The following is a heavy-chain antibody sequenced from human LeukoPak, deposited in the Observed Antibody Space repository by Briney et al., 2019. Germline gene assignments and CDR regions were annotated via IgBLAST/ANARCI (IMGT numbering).Heavy chain of an antibody. D-gene: IGHD3-22*01. V-gene: IGHV1-69*13. CDR2: IIPIFGTA. J-gene: IGHJ4*02. Sequence: SVKVSCKASGGTFSSYAISWVRQAPGQGLEWMGGIIPIFGTANYAQKFQGGVTITADESTSTAYMELSSLRSEDTAVYYCARRSGYYYNFDYWGQGTLVTVSS. CDR1: GGTFSSYA. CDR3: ARRSGYYYNFDY.